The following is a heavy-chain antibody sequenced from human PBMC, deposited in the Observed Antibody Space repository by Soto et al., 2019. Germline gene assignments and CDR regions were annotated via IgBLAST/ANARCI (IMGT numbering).Heavy chain of an antibody. CDR2: INHSGST. CDR1: GGSFSGYY. D-gene: IGHD1-1*01. CDR3: ARGWNQDY. Sequence: TSETLSLTCAVYGGSFSGYYWSWIRQPPGKGLEWIGEINHSGSTNYNPSLKSRVTISVDTSKNQFSLKLSSVTAADTAVYYCARGWNQDYWGQGTLVPVSS. J-gene: IGHJ4*02. V-gene: IGHV4-34*01.